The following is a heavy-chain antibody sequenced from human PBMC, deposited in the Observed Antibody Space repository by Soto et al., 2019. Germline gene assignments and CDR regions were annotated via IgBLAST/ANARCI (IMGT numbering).Heavy chain of an antibody. CDR2: ISGSGGST. D-gene: IGHD3-10*01. Sequence: PGGSLRLSCAASGFTFSSYAMSWVRQAPGKGLEWVSAISGSGGSTYYADSVKGRFTISRDNSKNTLYLQMNSLRAEDTAVYYCATRTRVRGSASGFDPWGQGTLVTVSS. V-gene: IGHV3-23*01. J-gene: IGHJ5*02. CDR1: GFTFSSYA. CDR3: ATRTRVRGSASGFDP.